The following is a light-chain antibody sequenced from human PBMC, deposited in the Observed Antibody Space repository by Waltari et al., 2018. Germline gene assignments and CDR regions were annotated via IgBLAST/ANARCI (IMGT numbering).Light chain of an antibody. J-gene: IGKJ1*01. CDR2: GGS. Sequence: EIVLTQSPGSLSSSPGERATLSCRASQSVSRILAWYQQKPGQAPRLLIFGGSNRATGIPDRFSGSGSGTDFSLTFIRLEHEDFAVYYCQHYVRLPATFGQGTKVEIK. V-gene: IGKV3-20*01. CDR3: QHYVRLPAT. CDR1: QSVSRI.